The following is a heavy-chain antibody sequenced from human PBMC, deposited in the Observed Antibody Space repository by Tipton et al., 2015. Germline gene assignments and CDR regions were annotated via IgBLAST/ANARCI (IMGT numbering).Heavy chain of an antibody. J-gene: IGHJ4*02. CDR3: AKDAPPVVWPPRGDDLHYFDY. CDR2: ISGSGGRT. Sequence: GSLRLSCAASGFTFSAYAMSWVRQAPGQGLEWVSGISGSGGRTYYADSVKGRFTISRDTSKTLYLQMNSLKGDDTAVYYCAKDAPPVVWPPRGDDLHYFDYWGQGALVTVSS. V-gene: IGHV3-23*01. CDR1: GFTFSAYA. D-gene: IGHD3-10*01.